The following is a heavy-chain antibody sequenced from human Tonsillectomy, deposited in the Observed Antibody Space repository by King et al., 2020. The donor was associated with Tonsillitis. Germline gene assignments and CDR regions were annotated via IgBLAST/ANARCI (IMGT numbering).Heavy chain of an antibody. CDR3: ARDRHGEPGSRGGMDV. V-gene: IGHV1-46*03. CDR2: INPSGGST. Sequence: VQLVESGAEVKKPGASVKVSFKASGYTFTSYYMHWVRQAPGQGLEWMGIINPSGGSTSYAQKFQGRVTMTRDTFTSAVYMELSSLRSEDTAVYYCARDRHGEPGSRGGMDVWGQGTTVTVSS. D-gene: IGHD1-26*01. J-gene: IGHJ6*02. CDR1: GYTFTSYY.